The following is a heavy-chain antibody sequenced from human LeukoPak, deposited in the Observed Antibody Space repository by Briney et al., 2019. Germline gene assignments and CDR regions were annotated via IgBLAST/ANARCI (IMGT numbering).Heavy chain of an antibody. CDR3: ARAANTAAGTHTLAIDY. CDR1: GFTFSNDW. J-gene: IGHJ4*02. Sequence: PGGSLRLSCAASGFTFSNDWMSWIRQAPGKGLEWVSYIPSTSSYTGYADSVKGRFTISRDNAKNSLYLQMSSLRAEDTAVYYCARAANTAAGTHTLAIDYWGQGTLVTVSS. V-gene: IGHV3-11*05. D-gene: IGHD6-13*01. CDR2: IPSTSSYT.